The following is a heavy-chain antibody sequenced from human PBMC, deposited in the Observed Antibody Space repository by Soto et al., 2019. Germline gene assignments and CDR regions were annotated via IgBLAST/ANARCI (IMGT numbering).Heavy chain of an antibody. V-gene: IGHV1-3*01. CDR1: GYTFNKYP. J-gene: IGHJ4*02. D-gene: IGHD3-22*01. CDR2: INPANGDT. Sequence: QVQVVQSGAEVKKPGASVKVSCKTSGYTFNKYPIHWVRQAPGQGLEWMGWINPANGDTGYSQKFQDGVTISRDMSASTAYMELSSLRSEDTAVYYCARKDYYDSGMYYFDYWGQGTLVTVSS. CDR3: ARKDYYDSGMYYFDY.